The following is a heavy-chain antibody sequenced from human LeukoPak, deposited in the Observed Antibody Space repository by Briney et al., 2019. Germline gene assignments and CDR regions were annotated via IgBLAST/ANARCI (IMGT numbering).Heavy chain of an antibody. CDR3: AKEQRIRHCSEGVCMEGYYFDY. CDR2: LSRSGTTT. J-gene: IGHJ4*02. CDR1: GFNFNMFA. Sequence: GGSLRLSCTGTGFNFNMFAMHWVRQAPGKGLEWVSGLSRSGTTTNYADSVKGRFTISRDRSQHTMFLQLNSLRPEDTAVYYCAKEQRIRHCSEGVCMEGYYFDYWGQGTLVTVPS. D-gene: IGHD2-15*01. V-gene: IGHV3-23*01.